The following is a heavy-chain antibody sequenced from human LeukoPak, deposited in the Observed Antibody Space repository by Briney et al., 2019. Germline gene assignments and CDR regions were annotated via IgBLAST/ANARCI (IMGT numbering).Heavy chain of an antibody. V-gene: IGHV3-30-3*01. J-gene: IGHJ4*02. D-gene: IGHD1-26*01. Sequence: GGCLRLSCAASGFTFSSYAMHWVRQAPGKGLEWVAVISYDGSNKYYADSVKGRFTISRDNSKNTLYLQMNSLRAEDTAVYYCARDHRRSGSYLDYWGQGTLVTVSS. CDR3: ARDHRRSGSYLDY. CDR1: GFTFSSYA. CDR2: ISYDGSNK.